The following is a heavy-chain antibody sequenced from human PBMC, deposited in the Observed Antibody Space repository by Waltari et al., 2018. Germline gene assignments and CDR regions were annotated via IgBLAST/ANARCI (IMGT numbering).Heavy chain of an antibody. D-gene: IGHD5-12*01. CDR1: GYTFTGYY. J-gene: IGHJ3*02. V-gene: IGHV1-2*06. Sequence: QVQLVQSGAEVKKPGASVKVSCKASGYTFTGYYIHLGRQAPGQGLEWMGRINPNSGGTIYAQKFQGRVTMTRDTSISTAYMELSRLRSDDTAVYYCASGLVANAFDIWGQGTMVTVSS. CDR2: INPNSGGT. CDR3: ASGLVANAFDI.